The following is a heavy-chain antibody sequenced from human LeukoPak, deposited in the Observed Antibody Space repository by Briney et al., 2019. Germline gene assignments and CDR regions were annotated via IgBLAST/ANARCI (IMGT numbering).Heavy chain of an antibody. D-gene: IGHD3-16*01. J-gene: IGHJ4*02. CDR2: IYSDNT. CDR1: GFTVSSNS. V-gene: IGHV3-53*01. Sequence: GGSLRLSCAASGFTVSSNSMSWVRQAPGKGLEWVSFIYSDNTHYSDSVKGRFTISRDDAKNTLYLQMNSLRAEDTAVYYCTRGGVDYWGQGTLVTVSS. CDR3: TRGGVDY.